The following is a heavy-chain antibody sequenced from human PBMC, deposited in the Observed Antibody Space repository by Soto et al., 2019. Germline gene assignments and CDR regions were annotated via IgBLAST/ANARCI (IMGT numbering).Heavy chain of an antibody. CDR2: INPSGGST. CDR3: VRSSWVGVATKGVYHFYGMDV. Sequence: QVQLVQSGAEVKKPGASVRISCRASGYNFSGYFLHWLRQAPGEGLEWMGIINPSGGSTTYAQKFQGSIRMTTDTSTSSLYMGLTRLRTDDTAVYFCVRSSWVGVATKGVYHFYGMDVWGQGTAVTVST. D-gene: IGHD3-3*01. CDR1: GYNFSGYF. V-gene: IGHV1-46*01. J-gene: IGHJ6*01.